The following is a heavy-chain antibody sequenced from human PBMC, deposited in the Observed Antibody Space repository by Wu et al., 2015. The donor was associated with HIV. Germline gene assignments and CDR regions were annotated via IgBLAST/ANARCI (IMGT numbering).Heavy chain of an antibody. J-gene: IGHJ3*02. V-gene: IGHV1-69*05. Sequence: QVQLVQSGAEVKKPGSSVKVSCKASGGTFSSYAISWVRQAPGQGLEWMGGIIPIFGTANYAQKFQGRVTITTDESTSTAYMELSSLRSEDTAVYYCARIYYYDSSGYYSNAFDIWGQGDNGHRLF. D-gene: IGHD3-22*01. CDR2: IIPIFGTA. CDR3: ARIYYYDSSGYYSNAFDI. CDR1: GGTFSSYA.